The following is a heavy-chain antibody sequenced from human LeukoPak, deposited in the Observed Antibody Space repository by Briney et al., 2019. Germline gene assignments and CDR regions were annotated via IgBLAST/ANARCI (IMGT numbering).Heavy chain of an antibody. CDR3: AKDFPRVKIGYSSTSAFFDY. Sequence: HPGGSLRLSCAASGFTFDDYAMHWVRQAPGKGLEWVSLITADTTTTYYADSVRGRFTISRDNTKNSLFLQMNSLTTEDTALYYCAKDFPRVKIGYSSTSAFFDYWGRGTLVTVSA. D-gene: IGHD6-13*01. CDR2: ITADTTTT. J-gene: IGHJ4*02. CDR1: GFTFDDYA. V-gene: IGHV3-43*02.